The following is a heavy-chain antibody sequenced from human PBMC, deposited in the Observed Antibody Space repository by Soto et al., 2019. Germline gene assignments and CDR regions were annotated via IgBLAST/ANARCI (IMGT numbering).Heavy chain of an antibody. Sequence: ASVKVSCKASGYTFTSYYMHWVRQAPGQGLEWMGIINPSGGSTSYAQKFQGRVTMTRDTSTSTVYMELSSLRSEDTAVYYCDRGYYHCSGGSCYFPFDYWGQGTLVTVSS. D-gene: IGHD2-15*01. J-gene: IGHJ4*02. CDR1: GYTFTSYY. CDR3: DRGYYHCSGGSCYFPFDY. CDR2: INPSGGST. V-gene: IGHV1-46*03.